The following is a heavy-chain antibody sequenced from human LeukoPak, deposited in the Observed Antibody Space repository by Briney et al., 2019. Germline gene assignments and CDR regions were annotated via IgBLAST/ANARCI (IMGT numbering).Heavy chain of an antibody. CDR1: GYTFSGYY. D-gene: IGHD5-12*01. CDR2: INPNSGST. Sequence: GASVKVSCKASGYTFSGYYMHWVRQAPGQGLEWMGWINPNSGSTSYAQKFQGRVIMTRDTSTSTVYMELSSLRSEDTALYYCARDAFLSGSLSPIDYWGQGTLVTVSS. CDR3: ARDAFLSGSLSPIDY. J-gene: IGHJ4*02. V-gene: IGHV1-46*01.